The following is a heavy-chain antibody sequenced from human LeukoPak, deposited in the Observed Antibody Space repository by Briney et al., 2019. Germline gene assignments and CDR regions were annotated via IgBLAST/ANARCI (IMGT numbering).Heavy chain of an antibody. J-gene: IGHJ3*02. V-gene: IGHV4-59*01. Sequence: PSETLSLTCTVSGGSISSYYWSWIRQPPGKGLEWVGCIYYSGSTNYNPSLKSRVTISVDTSKNQFSLKLSSVTAADTAVYYCARVLSFTLRFGYYDSSGAFDIWGQGTMVTVSS. D-gene: IGHD3-22*01. CDR3: ARVLSFTLRFGYYDSSGAFDI. CDR1: GGSISSYY. CDR2: IYYSGST.